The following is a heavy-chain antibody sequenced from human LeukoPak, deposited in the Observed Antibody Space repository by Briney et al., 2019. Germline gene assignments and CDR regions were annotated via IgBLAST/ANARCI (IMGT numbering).Heavy chain of an antibody. CDR2: IYPGGSDT. V-gene: IGHV5-51*01. D-gene: IGHD3-22*01. Sequence: GESLKISCKGSGYSFTSYWIGWVRQMPGKGLEWMGIIYPGGSDTRYSPSFQGQVTISADKSISTAYLQWSSLKASDTAMYYCARKTYYYDSSGYYSGYYFDYWGQGTLVTVSS. CDR3: ARKTYYYDSSGYYSGYYFDY. J-gene: IGHJ4*02. CDR1: GYSFTSYW.